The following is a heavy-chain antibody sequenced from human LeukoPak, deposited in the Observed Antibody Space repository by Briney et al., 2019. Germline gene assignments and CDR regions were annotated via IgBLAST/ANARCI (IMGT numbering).Heavy chain of an antibody. CDR3: AREYLVGATIFSFDY. Sequence: ASVKVSCKASGYTFTSYYMHWVRQAPGQGLEWMGIINPSGGSTSYARKFQGRVTMTRDTSTSTVYMELSSLRSEDTAVYYCAREYLVGATIFSFDYWGQGTLVTVSS. V-gene: IGHV1-46*01. CDR1: GYTFTSYY. D-gene: IGHD1-26*01. J-gene: IGHJ4*02. CDR2: INPSGGST.